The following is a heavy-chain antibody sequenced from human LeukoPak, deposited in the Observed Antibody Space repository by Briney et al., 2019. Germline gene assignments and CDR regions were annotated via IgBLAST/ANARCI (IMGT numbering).Heavy chain of an antibody. Sequence: GGSLRLSCVVSGLTFSNTWLSWVRQAPGKGLEWVGCIKSKTNGGTTDYAAPVKGRFTISRDDSKNTVYLQMNSLKTEDTGVYYCSTDSLVLNYWGQGTLVTVSS. CDR3: STDSLVLNY. V-gene: IGHV3-15*01. CDR2: IKSKTNGGTT. D-gene: IGHD3-16*01. CDR1: GLTFSNTW. J-gene: IGHJ4*02.